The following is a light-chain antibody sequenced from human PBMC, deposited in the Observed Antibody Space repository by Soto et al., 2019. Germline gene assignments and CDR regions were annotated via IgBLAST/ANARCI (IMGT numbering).Light chain of an antibody. Sequence: EIVLTQSPGTLSLSPGERATLSCRASQTLSSNPLAWYQQRPGQTPRVLVYGASNRATGIPDKFSGSGSGTDFTLTISRLEPEDFAVYYCQQYESSPITFGGGTKV. CDR3: QQYESSPIT. J-gene: IGKJ4*01. CDR1: QTLSSNP. V-gene: IGKV3-20*01. CDR2: GAS.